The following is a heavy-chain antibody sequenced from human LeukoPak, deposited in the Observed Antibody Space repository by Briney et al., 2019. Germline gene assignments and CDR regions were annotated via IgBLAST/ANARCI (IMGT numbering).Heavy chain of an antibody. CDR3: ARGGACGGDCFAAADAFDI. V-gene: IGHV4-59*01. D-gene: IGHD2-21*01. Sequence: SETLSLTCSVSGGSISSYYWSWIRRSPGEGLEWIGYIDYSGSTNYNPSLKSRVTISVGTSKNQFSLKLSSMTPADTAIYDCARGGACGGDCFAAADAFDIWGRGTMVTVSS. CDR2: IDYSGST. CDR1: GGSISSYY. J-gene: IGHJ3*02.